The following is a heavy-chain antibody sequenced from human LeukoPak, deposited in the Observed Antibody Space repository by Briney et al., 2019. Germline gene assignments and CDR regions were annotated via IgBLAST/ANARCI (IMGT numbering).Heavy chain of an antibody. D-gene: IGHD6-13*01. Sequence: ASVKVSCTASGGTFSSYAVSWVRQAPGQGLEWMGGIIPIFGTANYAQKFQGRVTITADESTSTAYVELSHLRSEDTAVYYCARPRSSSWYYYFDYWGQGTLVRVS. CDR2: IIPIFGTA. CDR3: ARPRSSSWYYYFDY. V-gene: IGHV1-69*01. CDR1: GGTFSSYA. J-gene: IGHJ4*02.